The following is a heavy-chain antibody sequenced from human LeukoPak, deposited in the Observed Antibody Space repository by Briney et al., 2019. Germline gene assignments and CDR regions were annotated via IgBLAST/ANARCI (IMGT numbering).Heavy chain of an antibody. V-gene: IGHV3-21*01. CDR2: ISSSSSYI. D-gene: IGHD6-19*01. J-gene: IGHJ4*02. CDR1: GFTFSSYE. CDR3: ARGRSGWYFDY. Sequence: GGSLRLSCAASGFTFSSYEMNWVRQAPGKGLEWVSSISSSSSYIYYADSVKGRFTISRDNAKNSLYLQMNSLRAEDTAVYYCARGRSGWYFDYWGQGTLVTVSS.